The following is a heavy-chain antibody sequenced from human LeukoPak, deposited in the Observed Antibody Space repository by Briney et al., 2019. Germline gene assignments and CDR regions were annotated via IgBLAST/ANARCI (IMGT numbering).Heavy chain of an antibody. J-gene: IGHJ4*02. Sequence: GESLKISCKGSGYSFTNYWIGWVRQMPGEGLEWMGIIFPADSDSRYSSSFQGHVSFSADKSITTAYQQWSSLKASDTAIYYCARHPPASVTGGAVAPDYWGQGTLVTVSS. CDR2: IFPADSDS. CDR1: GYSFTNYW. D-gene: IGHD2-2*01. CDR3: ARHPPASVTGGAVAPDY. V-gene: IGHV5-51*01.